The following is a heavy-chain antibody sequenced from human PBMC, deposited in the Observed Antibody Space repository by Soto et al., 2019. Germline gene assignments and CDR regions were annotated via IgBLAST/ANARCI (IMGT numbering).Heavy chain of an antibody. J-gene: IGHJ5*02. Sequence: QVQLQQWGAGLLKPSETLSLTCAVYGGSFSGYYWSWIRQPPGKGLEWIGEINHSGSTNYNPSLKSRVTISVDTSKNQFSLKLSSVTAADTAVYYCARGGGYYDFWSGIRTFDPWGQGTLVTVSS. CDR3: ARGGGYYDFWSGIRTFDP. V-gene: IGHV4-34*01. CDR2: INHSGST. CDR1: GGSFSGYY. D-gene: IGHD3-3*01.